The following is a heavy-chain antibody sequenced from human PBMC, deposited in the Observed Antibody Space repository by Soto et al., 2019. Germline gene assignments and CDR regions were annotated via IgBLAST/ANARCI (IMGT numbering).Heavy chain of an antibody. CDR2: ISAYNGNT. J-gene: IGHJ5*02. CDR3: ARDFYCSGGSCYSGAPT. D-gene: IGHD2-15*01. CDR1: GYTFTSYG. Sequence: ASVKVSCKASGYTFTSYGISWVRQAPGQGLEWMGWISAYNGNTNYAQKLQGRVTMTTDTSTSTAYMELRSLRSDDTAVYYCARDFYCSGGSCYSGAPTWGQGTLVTVSS. V-gene: IGHV1-18*04.